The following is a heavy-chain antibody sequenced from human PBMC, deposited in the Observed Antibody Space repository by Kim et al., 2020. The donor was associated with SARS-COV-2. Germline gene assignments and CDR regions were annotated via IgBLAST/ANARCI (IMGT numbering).Heavy chain of an antibody. J-gene: IGHJ4*02. CDR2: ISGSGGST. V-gene: IGHV3-23*01. CDR1: GFTFSSYA. D-gene: IGHD2-21*02. CDR3: AKDSFYSPIVVVTELDY. Sequence: GGSLRLSCAASGFTFSSYAMSWVRQAPGKGLEWVSAISGSGGSTYYADSVKGRFTISRDNSKNTLYLQMNSLRAEDTAVYYCAKDSFYSPIVVVTELDYWGQGTLVTVSS.